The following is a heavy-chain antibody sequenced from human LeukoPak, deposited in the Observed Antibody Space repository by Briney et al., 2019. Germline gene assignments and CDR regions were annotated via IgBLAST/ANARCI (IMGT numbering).Heavy chain of an antibody. D-gene: IGHD2-2*01. CDR1: GGTFSSYT. Sequence: GASVKVSCKASGGTFSSYTISWVRQAPGQGLEWMGRIIPILGIANYAQKFQGRVTITADKSTSTAYMELSSLRSEDTAVYYCASHYCSSTSCYYYYYYMDVWGKGTTVTVSS. V-gene: IGHV1-69*02. CDR3: ASHYCSSTSCYYYYYYMDV. CDR2: IIPILGIA. J-gene: IGHJ6*03.